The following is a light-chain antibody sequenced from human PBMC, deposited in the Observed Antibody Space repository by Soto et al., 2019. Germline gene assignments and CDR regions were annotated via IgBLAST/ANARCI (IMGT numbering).Light chain of an antibody. Sequence: DIVMTQSPDSLAVSLGERATINCKSSQSVLYNSNNKNYVTWYQQKPGQPPKLLIYWAYTRESGVPDRFSGSESETDFTLTISRLQAEDVAVYNCQQYYGTPYTFGQGTKLEIK. CDR2: WAY. CDR1: QSVLYNSNNKNY. V-gene: IGKV4-1*01. CDR3: QQYYGTPYT. J-gene: IGKJ2*01.